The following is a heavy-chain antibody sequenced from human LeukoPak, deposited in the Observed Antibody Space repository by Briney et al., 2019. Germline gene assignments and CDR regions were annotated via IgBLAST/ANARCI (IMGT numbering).Heavy chain of an antibody. Sequence: GGSLRLSCAASGFTFSSYSMNWVRQAPGKGLEWVSSISSSSSYIYYADSVKGRFTISRDNTKNSLYLQMNSLRAEDTAVYYCARDSPAAGTVAFDIWAKGQWSPSLQ. CDR1: GFTFSSYS. V-gene: IGHV3-21*01. CDR2: ISSSSSYI. D-gene: IGHD6-13*01. J-gene: IGHJ3*02. CDR3: ARDSPAAGTVAFDI.